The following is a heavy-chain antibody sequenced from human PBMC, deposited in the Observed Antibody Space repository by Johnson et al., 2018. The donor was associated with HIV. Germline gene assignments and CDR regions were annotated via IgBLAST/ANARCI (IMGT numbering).Heavy chain of an antibody. Sequence: VQLVESGGGLVQPGGSLRLSCAASGFTFSSYWMHWVRQAPGKGLVWVSRIHSDGSSTRYADSVKGRFTISRDNAKNTLYLQMNSLRAEDTAVYYCARVGSSWGRDAFDIWGQGTMVTVSS. V-gene: IGHV3-74*01. CDR3: ARVGSSWGRDAFDI. J-gene: IGHJ3*02. D-gene: IGHD6-13*01. CDR1: GFTFSSYW. CDR2: IHSDGSST.